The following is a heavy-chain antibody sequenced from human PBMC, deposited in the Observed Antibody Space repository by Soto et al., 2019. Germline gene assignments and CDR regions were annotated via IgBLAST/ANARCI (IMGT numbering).Heavy chain of an antibody. V-gene: IGHV4-39*01. D-gene: IGHD3-9*01. Sequence: SETLSLTCTVSGGSISSSSYYWGWIRQPPGKGLEWIGSIYYRSTYYNPSLKSRVTISVDTSKNQFSLKLSSVTAADTAVYYCARRVDILTGYYYFDYWGQGTLVTDSS. J-gene: IGHJ4*02. CDR3: ARRVDILTGYYYFDY. CDR1: GGSISSSSYY. CDR2: IYYRST.